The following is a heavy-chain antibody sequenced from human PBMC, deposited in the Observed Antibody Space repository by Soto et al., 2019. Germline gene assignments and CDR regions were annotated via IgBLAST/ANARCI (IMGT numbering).Heavy chain of an antibody. V-gene: IGHV1-24*01. D-gene: IGHD2-21*02. CDR1: GYTLTELS. CDR3: ATGYCGGDCYLRYYYYYGMDV. Sequence: ASVKVSCKVSGYTLTELSMHWVRQAPGKGLEWMGGFDPEDGETIYAQKFQGRVTMTEDTSTDTAYMELSSLRSEDTAVYYCATGYCGGDCYLRYYYYYGMDVWGQGTTVTVSS. CDR2: FDPEDGET. J-gene: IGHJ6*02.